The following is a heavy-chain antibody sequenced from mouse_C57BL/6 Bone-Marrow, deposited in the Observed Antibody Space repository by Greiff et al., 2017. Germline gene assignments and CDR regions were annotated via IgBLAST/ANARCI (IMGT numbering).Heavy chain of an antibody. V-gene: IGHV14-4*01. D-gene: IGHD2-5*01. Sequence: DVQLHESGAELVRPGASVKLSCTASGFNIKDDYMHWVKQRPEQGLEWIGWIDPENGDTEYASKFQGKATITADTSSNTAYLQLSSLTSEDTAVYYCTNSNYVFDYWGQGTTLTVSS. CDR2: IDPENGDT. CDR1: GFNIKDDY. CDR3: TNSNYVFDY. J-gene: IGHJ2*01.